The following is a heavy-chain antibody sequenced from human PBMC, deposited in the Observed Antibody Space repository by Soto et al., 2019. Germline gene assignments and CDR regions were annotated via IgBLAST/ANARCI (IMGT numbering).Heavy chain of an antibody. J-gene: IGHJ4*02. CDR2: ISGSGGST. V-gene: IGHV3-23*01. D-gene: IGHD6-6*01. CDR3: AKDDGAARPFDY. Sequence: PGGSLRLSXADSGFTFSSYAMSWVRQAPGKGLEWVSAISGSGGSTYYADSVKGRFTISRDNSKNTLYLQMNSLRAEDTAVYYCAKDDGAARPFDYWGQGTLVTVSS. CDR1: GFTFSSYA.